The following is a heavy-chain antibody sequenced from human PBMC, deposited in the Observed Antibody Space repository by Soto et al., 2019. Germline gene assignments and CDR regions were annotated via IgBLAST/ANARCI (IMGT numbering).Heavy chain of an antibody. V-gene: IGHV1-69*08. D-gene: IGHD5-12*01. CDR1: GGTLSTST. J-gene: IGHJ4*02. CDR2: TIPILDVA. Sequence: QVQLVQSGAEVKKPGSSVKVSCKASGGTLSTSTFTWVRQAPGQGLEWMGRTIPILDVADYAQDFQGRVTITADKSTSTAYMELTSLTSKDTAEYYCARDSPIGSTYSGYDAIDSWGQGTLVTVSS. CDR3: ARDSPIGSTYSGYDAIDS.